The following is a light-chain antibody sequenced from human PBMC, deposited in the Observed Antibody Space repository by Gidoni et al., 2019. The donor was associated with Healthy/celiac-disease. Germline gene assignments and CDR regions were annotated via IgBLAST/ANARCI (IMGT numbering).Light chain of an antibody. J-gene: IGLJ3*02. V-gene: IGLV2-14*01. Sequence: QSALTHPASVSVSLGTSITISCTGTSSDVGGYNYVSWNQQHPGKAPKPMIYEVSNRRSGVSNRVSGAKSGNTDSLTISGLQAEDEADYYCSSYTRRLLGVFGGGTKLTVL. CDR2: EVS. CDR3: SSYTRRLLGV. CDR1: SSDVGGYNY.